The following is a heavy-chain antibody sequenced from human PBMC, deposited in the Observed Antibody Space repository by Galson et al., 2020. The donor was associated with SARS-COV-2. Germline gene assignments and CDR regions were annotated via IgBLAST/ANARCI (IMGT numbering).Heavy chain of an antibody. Sequence: SETLSLTCAVSGASISSNYWWTWVRQPPGKGLEWIGEAYHGLSSNFNPSLKGRVTIFLDTSRNHFSLKLSSVTAADTAVYYCATVRGGCSSTSCYQANWGQGTLVTVSS. J-gene: IGHJ4*02. CDR2: AYHGLSS. CDR3: ATVRGGCSSTSCYQAN. D-gene: IGHD2-2*01. CDR1: GASISSNYW. V-gene: IGHV4-4*02.